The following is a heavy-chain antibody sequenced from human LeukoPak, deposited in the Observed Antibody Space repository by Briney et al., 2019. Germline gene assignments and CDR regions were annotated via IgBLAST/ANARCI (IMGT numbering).Heavy chain of an antibody. V-gene: IGHV5-51*01. CDR2: IYPGDSDT. CDR3: ARHESYYYDSSGHNDY. CDR1: GYSFTSYW. D-gene: IGHD3-22*01. J-gene: IGHJ4*02. Sequence: GESLKISCKGSGYSFTSYWIGWVRQTPGKGLEWMGIIYPGDSDTRYSPSFQGQVTISADKSISTAYLQWSSLKASDTAMYYCARHESYYYDSSGHNDYWGQGTLVTVSS.